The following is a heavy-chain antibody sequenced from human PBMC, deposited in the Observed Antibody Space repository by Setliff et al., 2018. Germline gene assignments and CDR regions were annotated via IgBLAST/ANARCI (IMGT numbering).Heavy chain of an antibody. D-gene: IGHD2-15*01. V-gene: IGHV3-53*01. CDR1: GFIVSGNY. Sequence: PGESLRLSCAASGFIVSGNYMSWVRQAPDKGLEWVSVIFNDGRTFYADSVRGRFTISRDSSENTLFLQMTSLRAEDTAVYYCSVQSEFGHDCSDGSCHPNYFDSWGQGTLVTVSS. J-gene: IGHJ4*02. CDR2: IFNDGRT. CDR3: SVQSEFGHDCSDGSCHPNYFDS.